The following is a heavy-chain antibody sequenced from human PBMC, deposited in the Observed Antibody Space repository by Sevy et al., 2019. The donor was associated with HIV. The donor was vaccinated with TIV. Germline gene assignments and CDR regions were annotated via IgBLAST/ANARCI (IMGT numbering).Heavy chain of an antibody. CDR2: IWFDGRNT. Sequence: GGSLRLSCAASGFTFSSYGMHWVRQGPGKGLEWVAVIWFDGRNTDYADSIKGRFTITRDIAKNTLHLQMNSLRAEDTAVYYCARDLEFYDSGDYGPAFMPDYWGQGTLVTVSS. V-gene: IGHV3-33*01. D-gene: IGHD4-17*01. J-gene: IGHJ4*02. CDR1: GFTFSSYG. CDR3: ARDLEFYDSGDYGPAFMPDY.